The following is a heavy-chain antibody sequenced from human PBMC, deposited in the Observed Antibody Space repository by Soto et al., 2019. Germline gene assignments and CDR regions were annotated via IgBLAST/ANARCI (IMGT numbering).Heavy chain of an antibody. Sequence: VAGIWYDGSNKYYADSVKGRFTISRDNSKNTLYLQMNSLRAEDTAMFYCARASSGSHFYYGMDVWGQGTTVTVSS. CDR3: ARASSGSHFYYGMDV. J-gene: IGHJ6*02. V-gene: IGHV3-33*01. CDR2: IWYDGSNK. D-gene: IGHD3-10*01.